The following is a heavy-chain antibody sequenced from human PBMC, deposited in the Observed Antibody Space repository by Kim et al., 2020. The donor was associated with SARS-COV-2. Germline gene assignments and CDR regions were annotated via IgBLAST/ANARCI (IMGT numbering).Heavy chain of an antibody. J-gene: IGHJ4*01. D-gene: IGHD2-2*01. CDR3: AKDVGLIVLVPAGDY. Sequence: GGSLRLSCAASGFTFSSYGMHWVRQAPGKGLEWVAVISYDGSNKYYADSVKGRFTISRDNSKKTLYLQMNSLRAEDTAVYYCAKDVGLIVLVPAGDYWG. CDR2: ISYDGSNK. V-gene: IGHV3-30*18. CDR1: GFTFSSYG.